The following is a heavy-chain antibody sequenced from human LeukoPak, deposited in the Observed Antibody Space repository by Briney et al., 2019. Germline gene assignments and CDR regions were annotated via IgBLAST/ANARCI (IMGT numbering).Heavy chain of an antibody. CDR1: GGSISSGGYS. CDR2: IYHSGST. CDR3: ARGDDCSSTSCYRSAFDI. J-gene: IGHJ3*02. D-gene: IGHD2-2*02. Sequence: NPSETLSLTCAVSGGSISSGGYSWSWIRQPPGKGLEWIGYIYHSGSTYYNPSLKSRVTISVDRSKNQFSLKLSSVTAADTAVYYCARGDDCSSTSCYRSAFDIWGQGTMVTVSS. V-gene: IGHV4-30-2*01.